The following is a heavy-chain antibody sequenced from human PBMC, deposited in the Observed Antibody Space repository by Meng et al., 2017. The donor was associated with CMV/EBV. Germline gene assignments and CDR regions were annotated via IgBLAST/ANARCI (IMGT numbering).Heavy chain of an antibody. CDR1: GFTFSSYW. V-gene: IGHV3-7*03. CDR2: TRQDGREK. J-gene: IGHJ4*02. D-gene: IGHD1-1*01. CDR3: ARDPELDWNDVYFDY. Sequence: GGSLRLSCAASGFTFSSYWMSWVRQAPGKGLEWVANTRQDGREKYYVDSVKGRFTVSRDNAKNSLFLQMNSLRAEDTAVYYCARDPELDWNDVYFDYWGQGTLVTVSS.